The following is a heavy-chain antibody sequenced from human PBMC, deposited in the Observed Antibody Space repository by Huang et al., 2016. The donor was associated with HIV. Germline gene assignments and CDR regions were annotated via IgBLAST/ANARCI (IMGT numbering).Heavy chain of an antibody. J-gene: IGHJ4*02. CDR1: GFTFNNYG. V-gene: IGHV3-23*01. Sequence: EVQLLESGGGLVQPGGSLRLSCAASGFTFNNYGMNWVRQAPGKGVEGVSTISGNGGSTYYADSVKGRFTIARDNSKNTLYLHMNSLRVEDTAVYYCAKGIKSSGSYYFDYWGQGTLVTVSS. CDR2: ISGNGGST. CDR3: AKGIKSSGSYYFDY. D-gene: IGHD3-10*01.